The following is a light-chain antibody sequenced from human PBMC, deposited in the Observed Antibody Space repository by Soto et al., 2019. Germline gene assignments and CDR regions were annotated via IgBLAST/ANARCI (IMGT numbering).Light chain of an antibody. V-gene: IGKV3-11*01. J-gene: IGKJ4*01. CDR3: QQRSNWPT. Sequence: EIVLTQSPATLSLSPGERATLSCRASQSVSSYLAWYQQKPGQAPRLLIYDASNRATGIPARFSGSGSGTDFTLTISSLEPEDCAVYYCQQRSNWPTFGGGTKVAIK. CDR2: DAS. CDR1: QSVSSY.